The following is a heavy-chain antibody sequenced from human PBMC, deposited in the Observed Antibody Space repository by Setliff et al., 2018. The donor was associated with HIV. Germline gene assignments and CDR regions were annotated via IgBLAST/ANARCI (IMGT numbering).Heavy chain of an antibody. CDR2: INPSGGST. Sequence: ASVKVSCKASGGTFSSYITACVRQAPGQGLEWLGMINPSGGSTWYAQKFQGRVTMTGDTSTNTLYMELSSLRSEDTAVYYCARGWEGGTDYWGQGTLVTVSS. CDR1: GGTFSSYI. V-gene: IGHV1-46*01. D-gene: IGHD1-26*01. CDR3: ARGWEGGTDY. J-gene: IGHJ4*02.